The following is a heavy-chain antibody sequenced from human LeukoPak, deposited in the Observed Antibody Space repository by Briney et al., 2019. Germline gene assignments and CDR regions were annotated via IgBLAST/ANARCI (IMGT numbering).Heavy chain of an antibody. CDR2: ISYDGSNK. J-gene: IGHJ6*02. CDR1: GFTFNNYA. CDR3: ARDGISPRSFGAARPIYYYYYGMDV. D-gene: IGHD2-2*01. V-gene: IGHV3-30*04. Sequence: GGSLRLSCAASGFTFNNYAMHWVRQAPGKGLEWVAVISYDGSNKYYADSVKGRFTISRDNSKNTLYLQMNSLGAEDTAVYYCARDGISPRSFGAARPIYYYYYGMDVWGQGTTVTVSS.